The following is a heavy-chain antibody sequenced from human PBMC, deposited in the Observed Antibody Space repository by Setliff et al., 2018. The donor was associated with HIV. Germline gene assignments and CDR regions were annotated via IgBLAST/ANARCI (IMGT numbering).Heavy chain of an antibody. CDR3: ARIAWKQGAVGSFCDY. Sequence: SETLSLTCTVSGVSISNYYWSWIRQPPGKGLEWIGYMYYSGNTNYNPSLKSRVTISVDTSKSQFSLNLSSVTAADTAVYYCARIAWKQGAVGSFCDYWGQGGLVTVSS. V-gene: IGHV4-59*01. CDR2: MYYSGNT. J-gene: IGHJ4*02. D-gene: IGHD3-10*01. CDR1: GVSISNYY.